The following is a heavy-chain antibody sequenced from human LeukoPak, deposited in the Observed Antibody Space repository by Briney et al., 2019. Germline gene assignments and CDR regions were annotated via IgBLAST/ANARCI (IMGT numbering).Heavy chain of an antibody. V-gene: IGHV1-69*05. J-gene: IGHJ4*02. Sequence: GASVKVSCKXSGGTFSSYAISWVRQAPGQGLEWMGRIIPIFGTANYAQKFQGRVTITTDESTSTAYMELSSLRSEDTAVYYCATAGPSGYDLYYFDYWGQGTLVTVSS. CDR3: ATAGPSGYDLYYFDY. D-gene: IGHD5-12*01. CDR2: IIPIFGTA. CDR1: GGTFSSYA.